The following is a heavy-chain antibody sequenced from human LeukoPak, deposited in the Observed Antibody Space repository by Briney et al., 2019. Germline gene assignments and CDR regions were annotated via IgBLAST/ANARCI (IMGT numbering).Heavy chain of an antibody. J-gene: IGHJ4*02. CDR3: ARSPVGVRKKHDF. D-gene: IGHD3-10*01. V-gene: IGHV1-8*01. CDR2: MNPTSGHT. CDR1: GYTFTSYD. Sequence: GASVKVSCKASGYTFTSYDINWLRQATGQGLEWMGWMNPTSGHTGYAQNFQGRVTMTRDTSISTAYMELNSLTSEDTAVYYCARSPVGVRKKHDFWGQGTLVIVSS.